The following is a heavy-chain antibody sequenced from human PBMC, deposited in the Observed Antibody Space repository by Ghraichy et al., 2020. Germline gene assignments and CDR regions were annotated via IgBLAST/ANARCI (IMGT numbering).Heavy chain of an antibody. V-gene: IGHV3-48*01. CDR2: ISSSGRTI. D-gene: IGHD1-26*01. J-gene: IGHJ5*02. CDR3: GRDVGP. Sequence: GGSLRLSCAASGFTFSYYSMHWVRQAPGKGLECVSYISSSGRTIYYTDSVEGRFTISRDSSKNTLYLQMDSLRAEDTAMYYCGRDVGPWGQGTLVTVSS. CDR1: GFTFSYYS.